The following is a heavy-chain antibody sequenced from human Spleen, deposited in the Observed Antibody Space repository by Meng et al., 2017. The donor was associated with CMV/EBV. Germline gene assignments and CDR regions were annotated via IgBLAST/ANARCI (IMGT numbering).Heavy chain of an antibody. V-gene: IGHV3-23*03. CDR2: IYSGDDTT. CDR3: AKYMALYYYGSGSYESSGMDV. D-gene: IGHD3-10*01. Sequence: GESLKISCAASGFTFTNYAMSWVRQAPGKGLEWVSVIYSGDDTTYYEDSVKGRFTISRDDSRNTMYLQMVSLRAEDTAVYYCAKYMALYYYGSGSYESSGMDVWGQGTTVTVSS. CDR1: GFTFTNYA. J-gene: IGHJ6*02.